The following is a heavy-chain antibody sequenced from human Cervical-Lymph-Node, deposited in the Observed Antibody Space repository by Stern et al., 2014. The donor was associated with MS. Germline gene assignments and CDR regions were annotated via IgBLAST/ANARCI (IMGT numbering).Heavy chain of an antibody. D-gene: IGHD1-26*01. CDR2: IYHSGST. V-gene: IGHV4-59*08. Sequence: MQLVESGPGLVKPSETLSLTCTVSGDSISGYYWNWIRQPPGKGLEWIGFIYHSGSTSYNPSLKSRVTISVDTSKNQFSLRLSSRTAADTAVYFCARLWGRTGTYSGTDYWGQGTLVTVSS. CDR1: GDSISGYY. J-gene: IGHJ4*02. CDR3: ARLWGRTGTYSGTDY.